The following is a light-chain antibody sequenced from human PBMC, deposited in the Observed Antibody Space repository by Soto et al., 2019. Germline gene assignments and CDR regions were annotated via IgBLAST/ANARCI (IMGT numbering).Light chain of an antibody. V-gene: IGKV1-5*03. CDR2: KAS. Sequence: DIQMNQSPSTLSASVGDRVTITCRASQGISTWLAWYQQKPGKAPKLLIYKASSLEGGVPSRFSGSGSGTEFNITVSSLQPDDFATYYCQQYNTYPLTFGGGTKVDIK. J-gene: IGKJ4*01. CDR1: QGISTW. CDR3: QQYNTYPLT.